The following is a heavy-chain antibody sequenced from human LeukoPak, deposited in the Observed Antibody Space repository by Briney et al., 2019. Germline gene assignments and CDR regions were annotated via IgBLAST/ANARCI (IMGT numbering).Heavy chain of an antibody. J-gene: IGHJ5*02. CDR2: IHTSGST. CDR1: GGSISSGRCY. CDR3: ARDQQYHRPAGWFDP. Sequence: SETLSLTCTVSGGSISSGRCYWSWIRQPAGKGLEWIGRIHTSGSTNYNPSLKSRVTISVDASKNQFSLELNSVTAADTAVYYCARDQQYHRPAGWFDPWGQGTLVTVSS. D-gene: IGHD1-14*01. V-gene: IGHV4-61*02.